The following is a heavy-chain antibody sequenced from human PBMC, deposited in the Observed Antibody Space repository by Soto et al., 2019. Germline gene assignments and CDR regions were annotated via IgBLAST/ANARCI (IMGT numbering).Heavy chain of an antibody. CDR1: RFTFSSYA. V-gene: IGHV3-23*01. D-gene: IGHD6-6*01. J-gene: IGHJ4*02. CDR3: AKNRLRDGSSRQGFDS. CDR2: ITGSGGST. Sequence: LRLSCAASRFTFSSYAMSWVRQPPGKGLEWVSSITGSGGSTYNADSVKGRFTISRDNSRNTLFLQMNSLRAEDTAVYYCAKNRLRDGSSRQGFDSWGQGTLVTVSS.